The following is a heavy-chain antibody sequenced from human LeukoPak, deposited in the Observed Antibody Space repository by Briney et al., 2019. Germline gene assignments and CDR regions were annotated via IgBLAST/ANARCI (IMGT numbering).Heavy chain of an antibody. Sequence: ASVKATCKASGYTFTGYYMHWLRQAPGQGLEWMGRINPNSGGTNYAQKFQGRVTMTRDTSISTAYMELSRLRSDDTAVYYCARYYDISGYSPDAFDIWGQGTMVTVSS. V-gene: IGHV1-2*06. D-gene: IGHD3-22*01. CDR3: ARYYDISGYSPDAFDI. J-gene: IGHJ3*02. CDR1: GYTFTGYY. CDR2: INPNSGGT.